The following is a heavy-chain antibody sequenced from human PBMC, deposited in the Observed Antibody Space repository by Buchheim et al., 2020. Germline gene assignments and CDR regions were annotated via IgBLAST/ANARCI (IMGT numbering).Heavy chain of an antibody. CDR1: GFTFSSYG. CDR3: ARLMTTVTTRDY. V-gene: IGHV3-30*03. J-gene: IGHJ4*02. D-gene: IGHD4-17*01. CDR2: ISYDGSNK. Sequence: QVQLVESGGGVVQPGRSLRLSCAASGFTFSSYGMHWVRQAPGKGLEWVAVISYDGSNKYYADSVKGRFTISRDNSKNTLYLQMNSLRAEDTAVHYCARLMTTVTTRDYWGQGTL.